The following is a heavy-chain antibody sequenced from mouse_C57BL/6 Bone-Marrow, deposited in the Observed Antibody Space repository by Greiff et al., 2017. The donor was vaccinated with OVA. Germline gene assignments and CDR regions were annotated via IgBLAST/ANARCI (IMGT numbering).Heavy chain of an antibody. CDR1: GYTFTSYW. D-gene: IGHD1-1*01. CDR2: IYPGSGST. CDR3: ARHYYGSSYHY. V-gene: IGHV1-55*01. Sequence: QVQLQQSGAELVKPGASVKMSCKASGYTFTSYWITWVKQRPGQGLEWIGDIYPGSGSTNYNEKFKSKATLTVDTSSSTAYMQLSSLTSEDSAVYYCARHYYGSSYHYWGQGTTLTVSS. J-gene: IGHJ2*01.